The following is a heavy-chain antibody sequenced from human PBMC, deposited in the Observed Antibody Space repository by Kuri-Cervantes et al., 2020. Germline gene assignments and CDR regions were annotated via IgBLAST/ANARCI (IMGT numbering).Heavy chain of an antibody. CDR1: GFTVSSNY. CDR3: AKLGLGY. D-gene: IGHD6-13*01. CDR2: IFGGGRT. Sequence: GSLRLSCAASGFTVSSNYMSWVRQAPGKGLEWVSVIFGGGRTHYADSVKGRFTISRDHSKHTLHLQMNSLRVEDTAVYYCAKLGLGYWGHGTLVTVSS. J-gene: IGHJ4*01. V-gene: IGHV3-53*01.